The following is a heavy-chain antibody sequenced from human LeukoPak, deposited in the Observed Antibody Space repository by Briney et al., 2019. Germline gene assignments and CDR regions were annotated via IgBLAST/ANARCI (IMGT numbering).Heavy chain of an antibody. Sequence: GGSLRLSCAASGFTFSSYAMSWVRQAPGKGLEWVSGISSTGANTYYADSVKGRFTISRDNSKNTLHLQMDGLRAEGTAVYYCAKDYSNYVDYWGQGTLVTVSS. J-gene: IGHJ4*02. CDR3: AKDYSNYVDY. CDR2: ISSTGANT. CDR1: GFTFSSYA. D-gene: IGHD4-11*01. V-gene: IGHV3-23*01.